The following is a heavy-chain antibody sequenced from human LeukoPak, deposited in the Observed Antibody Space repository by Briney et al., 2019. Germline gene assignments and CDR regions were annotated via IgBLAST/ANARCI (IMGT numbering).Heavy chain of an antibody. J-gene: IGHJ5*02. CDR2: IFYSGST. CDR3: ARHPSAMARFDP. V-gene: IGHV4-59*08. D-gene: IGHD5-18*01. CDR1: SGSISSYY. Sequence: SETLPLTCTVSSGSISSYYWSWIRQPPGKGLEWIGYIFYSGSTKYNPSLKSRVTISVDTSNNQFSLKLTSLTAADTAVYYCARHPSAMARFDPWGQGTLVTVSS.